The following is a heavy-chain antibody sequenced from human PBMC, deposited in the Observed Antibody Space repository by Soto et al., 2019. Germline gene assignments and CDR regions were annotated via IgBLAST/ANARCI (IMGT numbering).Heavy chain of an antibody. V-gene: IGHV4-61*01. D-gene: IGHD4-17*01. CDR2: VYYSGTT. Sequence: ASETLSLPCSCSGGSVSHKTYYWSWIRQPPGKRLEWIGYVYYSGTTNYNPSLKSRVTISVDLSKNQFSLRLSSVTTADTALYYCARTTAVPNTLRSRYFFDYWGQGTLVTVSS. J-gene: IGHJ4*02. CDR3: ARTTAVPNTLRSRYFFDY. CDR1: GGSVSHKTYY.